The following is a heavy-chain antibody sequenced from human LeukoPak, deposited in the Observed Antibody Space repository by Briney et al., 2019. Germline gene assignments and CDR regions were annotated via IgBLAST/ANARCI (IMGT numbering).Heavy chain of an antibody. V-gene: IGHV3-74*01. D-gene: IGHD2/OR15-2a*01. Sequence: GGSLRLSCAASGFSFTGYWMHWVRQAPGKGLVWMARINIDASVTTYADSVKGRFTISRDNAKKTAYLQMNSLRAEDTAVYYCARVPVDGYSTSFDYWGQGSLVTVSS. CDR1: GFSFTGYW. J-gene: IGHJ4*02. CDR3: ARVPVDGYSTSFDY. CDR2: INIDASVT.